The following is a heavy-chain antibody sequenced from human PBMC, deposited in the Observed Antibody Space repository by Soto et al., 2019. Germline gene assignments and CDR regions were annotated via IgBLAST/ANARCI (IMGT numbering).Heavy chain of an antibody. Sequence: PAVSLRLSCVTTGFIFNPYRMYWVCQASGQRMEWFSSIGSSTSYIYYADSVKGRFTISRDNANNSLYLQMNSLRAEDTAVCYCVSAAYTARTPAFYCGGRRSQFTVSS. D-gene: IGHD2-21*01. CDR2: IGSSTSYI. V-gene: IGHV3-21*01. J-gene: IGHJ4*01. CDR3: VSAAYTARTPAFYC. CDR1: GFIFNPYR.